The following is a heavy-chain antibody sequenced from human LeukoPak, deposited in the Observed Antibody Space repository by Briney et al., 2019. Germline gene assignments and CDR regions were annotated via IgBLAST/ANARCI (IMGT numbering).Heavy chain of an antibody. CDR1: GGSFSGYY. CDR2: INHSGST. J-gene: IGHJ6*02. V-gene: IGHV4-34*01. Sequence: PSETLSLTCAVYGGSFSGYYWSWIRQPPGKGLEWIGEINHSGSTNYNPSLKSRVTISVDKSKNQFSLKLSSVTAADTAVYYCARRSYYDFWSGSVYYGMDVWGQGTTVTVSS. CDR3: ARRSYYDFWSGSVYYGMDV. D-gene: IGHD3-3*01.